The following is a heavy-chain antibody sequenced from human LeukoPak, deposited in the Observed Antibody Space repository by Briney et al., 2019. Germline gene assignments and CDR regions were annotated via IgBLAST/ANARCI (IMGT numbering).Heavy chain of an antibody. CDR1: GFTFSSES. CDR3: AKGGFSSSADY. V-gene: IGHV3-21*01. D-gene: IGHD6-13*01. Sequence: GGSLRLSCAASGFTFSSESMNWVRQAPGKGLEWVSSISSRSSYIYYADSVKGRFTISRDNAKNSLYLQMNSLRAEDTAVYYCAKGGFSSSADYRGQGTLVTVSS. J-gene: IGHJ4*02. CDR2: ISSRSSYI.